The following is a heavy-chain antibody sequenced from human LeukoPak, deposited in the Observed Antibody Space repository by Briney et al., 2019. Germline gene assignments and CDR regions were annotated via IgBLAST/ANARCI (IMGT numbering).Heavy chain of an antibody. D-gene: IGHD4-4*01. CDR2: IIPILGIA. Sequence: ASVKVPCKASGGTFSSYAISWVRQAPGQGLEWMGRIIPILGIANYAQKFQGRVTITADKSTSTAYMELSSLRSEDTAVYYCASHLQTYYYGMDVWGQGTTVTVSS. CDR3: ASHLQTYYYGMDV. V-gene: IGHV1-69*04. CDR1: GGTFSSYA. J-gene: IGHJ6*02.